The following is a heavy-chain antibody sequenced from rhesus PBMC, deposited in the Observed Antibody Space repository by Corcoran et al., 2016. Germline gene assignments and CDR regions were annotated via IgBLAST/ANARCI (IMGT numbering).Heavy chain of an antibody. CDR2: ISYTGGST. CDR3: AKDLGYTVTYYGLDS. D-gene: IGHD4-23*01. Sequence: ELQLVATGGGWVPAGGSLRLSCAASGFPFSKYGMRWVRPAQGKGLEWVSGISYTGGSTYYADSVKGRFTISRDNSKNTLSLQMNSLRAEDTAVYYCAKDLGYTVTYYGLDSWGQGVVVTVSS. J-gene: IGHJ6*01. V-gene: IGHV3S5*01. CDR1: GFPFSKYG.